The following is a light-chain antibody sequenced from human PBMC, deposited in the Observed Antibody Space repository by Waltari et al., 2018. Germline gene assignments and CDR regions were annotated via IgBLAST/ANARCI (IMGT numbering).Light chain of an antibody. CDR3: CSYAGSSSWV. J-gene: IGLJ3*02. V-gene: IGLV2-23*01. Sequence: QSALTQPASVSASPGQSITISCTGTSSDLGRFDLVSWFQQHPGEAPRLIIYEASKWPSGVSNRFSGSKSGTTASLTISGLQAEDEADYYCCSYAGSSSWVFGGGTKLTVL. CDR1: SSDLGRFDL. CDR2: EAS.